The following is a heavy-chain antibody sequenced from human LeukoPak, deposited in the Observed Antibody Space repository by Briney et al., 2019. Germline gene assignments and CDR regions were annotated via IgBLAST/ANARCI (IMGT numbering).Heavy chain of an antibody. Sequence: GGSLRVSCAASGFTFSSYWMTWVRQAPGKGLEWVANIKEDGSQKYYVDSVKGRFTISRDNAKNSLYLQMNSLRAEDTAVYYCVGDSGYFLLDYWGQGTLVTVSS. CDR3: VGDSGYFLLDY. D-gene: IGHD3-22*01. V-gene: IGHV3-7*03. CDR1: GFTFSSYW. CDR2: IKEDGSQK. J-gene: IGHJ4*02.